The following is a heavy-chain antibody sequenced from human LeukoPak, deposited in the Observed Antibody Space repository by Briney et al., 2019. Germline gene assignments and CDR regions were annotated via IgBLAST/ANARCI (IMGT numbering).Heavy chain of an antibody. CDR3: AREGVAGTLGLDV. D-gene: IGHD6-19*01. Sequence: PSETLSLTCTVSGASVTSYYWTWIRQPPGEGLEWVGYIYYTGDTKSNPSLKRRVTMSVDRSKNQFSLRLTSVTAADTAVYYCAREGVAGTLGLDVWGQGTTVTVSS. CDR1: GASVTSYY. J-gene: IGHJ6*02. V-gene: IGHV4-59*02. CDR2: IYYTGDT.